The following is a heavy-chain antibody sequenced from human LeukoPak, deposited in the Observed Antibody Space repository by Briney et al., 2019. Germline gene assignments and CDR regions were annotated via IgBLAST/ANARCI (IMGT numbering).Heavy chain of an antibody. Sequence: GGSLRLSCAASGFTFSSYAMSWVRQAPGKGLEWVSAISGSGGSTYYADSMKGRFTISRDNSKNTLYLQMNSLRAEDTAVYYCAKSTWELLLSYYYYMDVWGKGTTVTVSS. CDR3: AKSTWELLLSYYYYMDV. V-gene: IGHV3-23*01. CDR1: GFTFSSYA. J-gene: IGHJ6*03. D-gene: IGHD1-26*01. CDR2: ISGSGGST.